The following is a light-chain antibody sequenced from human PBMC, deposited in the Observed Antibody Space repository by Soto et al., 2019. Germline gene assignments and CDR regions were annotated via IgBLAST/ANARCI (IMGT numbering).Light chain of an antibody. CDR3: QQHYNVPLT. CDR1: QHINNY. CDR2: DVS. V-gene: IGKV1-33*01. J-gene: IGKJ4*01. Sequence: DIPLTQSPSSLSASVGDRITVTCQANQHINNYLNWYQHKLGKAPSLLIYDVSNLQPGVPSRFSGSGSGTDFALTISSLQPEDVAVYYCQQHYNVPLTFGGGTKVEIK.